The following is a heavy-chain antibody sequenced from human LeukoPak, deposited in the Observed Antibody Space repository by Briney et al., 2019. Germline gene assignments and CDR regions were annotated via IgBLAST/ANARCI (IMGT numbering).Heavy chain of an antibody. CDR2: IYTSGST. CDR3: ARHGTYCSSTSCYSDAFGI. J-gene: IGHJ3*02. D-gene: IGHD2-2*01. V-gene: IGHV4-61*02. CDR1: GGSISSGSYY. Sequence: SQTLSLTCTVSGGSISSGSYYWSWIRQPAGKGLEWIGRIYTSGSTNYNPSLKSRVTISVDTSKNQFSLKLSSVTAADTAVYYCARHGTYCSSTSCYSDAFGIWGQGTMVTVSS.